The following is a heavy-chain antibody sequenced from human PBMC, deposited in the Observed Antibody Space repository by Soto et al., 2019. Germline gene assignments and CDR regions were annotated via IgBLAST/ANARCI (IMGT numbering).Heavy chain of an antibody. CDR3: ATAVLRFLEWLDAFDI. CDR1: GYTLTELS. J-gene: IGHJ3*02. CDR2: FDPEDGET. Sequence: ASVKVSCKVSGYTLTELSMHWVRQAPGKGLEWMGGFDPEDGETIYAQKFQGRVTMTEDTSTDTAYMELSSLRSEDTAVYYCATAVLRFLEWLDAFDIWGQGTMVTVSS. D-gene: IGHD3-3*01. V-gene: IGHV1-24*01.